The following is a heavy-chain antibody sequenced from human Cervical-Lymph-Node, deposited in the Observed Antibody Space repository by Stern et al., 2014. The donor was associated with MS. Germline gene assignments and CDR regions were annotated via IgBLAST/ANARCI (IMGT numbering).Heavy chain of an antibody. CDR2: IYNSGST. CDR1: GGSISSFH. J-gene: IGHJ4*02. V-gene: IGHV4-59*01. CDR3: ARLHPSSGGWYYFDF. Sequence: QLQLQESGPGLVKASGTLSLTCTVSGGSISSFHWSWIRQPPGNGLEWIGNIYNSGSTNYSPSLTSRVTISVDTPKNQFSLNLNSVTAADTAVYYCARLHPSSGGWYYFDFWGQGTLVSVSS. D-gene: IGHD2-15*01.